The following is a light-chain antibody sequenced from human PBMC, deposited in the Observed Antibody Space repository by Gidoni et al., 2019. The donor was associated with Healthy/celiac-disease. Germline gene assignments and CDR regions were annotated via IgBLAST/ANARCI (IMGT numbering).Light chain of an antibody. CDR1: SSNIGSNT. CDR2: SNN. Sequence: QAVLTKPPSASGTPGQRVAISCSGSSSNIGSNTVNWYQQLPGTAPKLLIYSNNQRPSGVPDRFSGSKSGTSASLAISGLQSEDEADYYCAAWDYSLNGWVFGGGTKLTVL. CDR3: AAWDYSLNGWV. J-gene: IGLJ3*02. V-gene: IGLV1-44*01.